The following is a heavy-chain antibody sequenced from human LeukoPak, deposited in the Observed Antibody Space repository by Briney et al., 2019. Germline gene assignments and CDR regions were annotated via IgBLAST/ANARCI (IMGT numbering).Heavy chain of an antibody. CDR1: GFTFSSYE. D-gene: IGHD6-19*01. V-gene: IGHV3-48*03. Sequence: PGGSLRLSCAASGFTFSSYEMNWVRQAPGKGLEWVSYISYSGSTIYYADSVKGRFTISRDTARNSLYLQMNSLRAEDTAVYYCARIAVAGGHFDYWGQGTLVPSPQ. CDR2: ISYSGSTI. CDR3: ARIAVAGGHFDY. J-gene: IGHJ4*02.